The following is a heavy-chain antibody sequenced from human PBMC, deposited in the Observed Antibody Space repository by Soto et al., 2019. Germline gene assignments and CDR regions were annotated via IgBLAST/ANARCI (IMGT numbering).Heavy chain of an antibody. CDR3: ARGDIAVAGYYYYGMDV. J-gene: IGHJ6*02. CDR1: GGSTSSGGYY. D-gene: IGHD6-19*01. CDR2: IYYSGST. V-gene: IGHV4-61*08. Sequence: SETLSLTCTVSGGSTSSGGYYWSWIRQPPGKGLEWIGYIYYSGSTNYNPSLKSRVTISVDTSKNQFSLKLSSVTAADTAVYYCARGDIAVAGYYYYGMDVWGQGTTVTVSS.